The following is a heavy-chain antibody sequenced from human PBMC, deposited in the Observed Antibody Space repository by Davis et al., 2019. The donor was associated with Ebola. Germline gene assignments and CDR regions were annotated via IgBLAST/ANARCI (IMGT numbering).Heavy chain of an antibody. V-gene: IGHV3-23*01. CDR2: ISGSGGST. J-gene: IGHJ6*02. CDR1: GFTFSSYA. CDR3: GSSTYYDFWSGSSYGMDV. D-gene: IGHD3-3*01. Sequence: GESLKISCAASGFTFSSYAMSWVRQAPGKGLEWVSAISGSGGSTYYADSVKGRFTISRDNSKNTLYLQMNSLRAEDTAVYYCGSSTYYDFWSGSSYGMDVWDQGTTVTVSS.